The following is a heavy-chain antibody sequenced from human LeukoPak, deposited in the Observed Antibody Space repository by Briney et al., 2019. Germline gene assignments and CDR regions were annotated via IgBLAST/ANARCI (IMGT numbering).Heavy chain of an antibody. J-gene: IGHJ4*02. D-gene: IGHD1-26*01. CDR1: GGSYSDYY. CDR3: ARLTVGALDY. CDR2: INHSGST. Sequence: SETLSLTCGVYGGSYSDYYWSWIRQPPGKGLEWIGEINHSGSTNYNPSLKSRVAISGDMSKNQFSLKVTSVTAADTAVYYCARLTVGALDYWGQGTLVTVSS. V-gene: IGHV4-34*01.